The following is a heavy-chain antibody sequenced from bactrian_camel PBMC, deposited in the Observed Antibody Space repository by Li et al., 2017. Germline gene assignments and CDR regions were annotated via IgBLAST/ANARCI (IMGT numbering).Heavy chain of an antibody. CDR1: GDPYSPYC. CDR3: ARMGQCGHTWSWSAVGDD. J-gene: IGHJ4*01. D-gene: IGHD8*01. V-gene: IGHV3S1*01. CDR2: INPWGVPT. Sequence: HVQLVESGGGSVQPGGSLRLSCAASGDPYSPYCMGWFRQAPGREREGVASINPWGVPTYYHGSVEGRFTISRDNDRSMSYLEMNSLRPGDTAMYYCARMGQCGHTWSWSAVGDDYGQGTQVTVS.